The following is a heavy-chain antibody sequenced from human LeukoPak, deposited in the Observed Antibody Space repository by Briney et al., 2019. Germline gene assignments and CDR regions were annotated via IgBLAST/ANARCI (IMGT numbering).Heavy chain of an antibody. CDR3: TSPSTGYSSGWATSILDY. D-gene: IGHD6-19*01. CDR1: GFTFSGSA. J-gene: IGHJ4*02. CDR2: IRSKANSYAT. Sequence: PGGSLRLSCAASGFTFSGSAMHWVRQASGKGLEWVGRIRSKANSYATAYAASVKGRFTISRDDSKNTAYLQMNSLKTEDTAVYYCTSPSTGYSSGWATSILDYWGQGTLVTVSS. V-gene: IGHV3-73*01.